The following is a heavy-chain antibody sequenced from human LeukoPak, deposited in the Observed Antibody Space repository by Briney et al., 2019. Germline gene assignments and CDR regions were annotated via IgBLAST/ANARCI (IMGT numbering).Heavy chain of an antibody. Sequence: SQTLSLTCAISGDSVSSYSAAWSWLGLSPSRGLEWLGRTYYRSKWYNDYAVSVRSRITINPDTSKNLFSLQLNSVTPEDTAEYYCATTVETGDAFDIWGPGTRVTVSS. D-gene: IGHD1-1*01. CDR3: ATTVETGDAFDI. J-gene: IGHJ3*02. CDR2: TYYRSKWYN. V-gene: IGHV6-1*01. CDR1: GDSVSSYSAA.